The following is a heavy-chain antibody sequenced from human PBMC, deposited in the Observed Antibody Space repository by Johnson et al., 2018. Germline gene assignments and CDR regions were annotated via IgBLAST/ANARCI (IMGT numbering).Heavy chain of an antibody. D-gene: IGHD5-12*01. CDR1: GFAFNTFW. CDR2: IKGDGTAT. CDR3: ARGMGDSGYGMAQHHYDNSPMDV. J-gene: IGHJ6*02. Sequence: VQLQESGGGLVQPGGSLRLSCAASGFAFNTFWMHWVRQVPGKGLVWVSRIKGDGTATDSADSVRGRFNISRDNAKNTLYLQLNSLRPEETAVYYCARGMGDSGYGMAQHHYDNSPMDVWGQWTTVTVSS. V-gene: IGHV3-74*01.